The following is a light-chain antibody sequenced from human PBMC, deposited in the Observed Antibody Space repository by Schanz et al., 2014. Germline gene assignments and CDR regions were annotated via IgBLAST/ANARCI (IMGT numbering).Light chain of an antibody. CDR2: AAS. V-gene: IGKV1-39*01. CDR3: QQSYLAPDT. J-gene: IGKJ2*01. CDR1: QSIAGY. Sequence: DIQMTQSPSSLSASVGDRVTITCRASQSIAGYLNWYQQKPGEAPKLLIYAASSLQSGVPSRFSGTGSGTDFTLTITSLQPEDFASYYCQQSYLAPDTFGQGTYLEIK.